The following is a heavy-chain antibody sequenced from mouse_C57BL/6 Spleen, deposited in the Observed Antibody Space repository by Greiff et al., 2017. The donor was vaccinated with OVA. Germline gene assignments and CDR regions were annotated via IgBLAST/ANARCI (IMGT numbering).Heavy chain of an antibody. CDR3: ARSAGDYGYFDV. J-gene: IGHJ1*03. D-gene: IGHD6-1*01. CDR2: IYPGDGDT. CDR1: GYAFSSSW. V-gene: IGHV1-82*01. Sequence: VQLQQSGPELVKPGASVKISCKASGYAFSSSWMNWVKQRPGKGLEWIGRIYPGDGDTNYNGKFKGKATLTGDKSSSTAYMQLSSLTSEDSAVYFCARSAGDYGYFDVWGTGTTVTVSS.